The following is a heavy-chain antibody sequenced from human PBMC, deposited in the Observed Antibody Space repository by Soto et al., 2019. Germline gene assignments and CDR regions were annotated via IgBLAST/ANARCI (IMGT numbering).Heavy chain of an antibody. CDR3: AREFVSVDGYNLEYFDY. J-gene: IGHJ4*02. D-gene: IGHD5-12*01. CDR1: GGTFSSYA. CDR2: IIPIFGTA. Sequence: EASVKVSCKASGGTFSSYAISWVRQAPXQGLEWMGGIIPIFGTANYAQKFQGRVTITADESTSTAYMELSSLRSEDTAVYYCAREFVSVDGYNLEYFDYWGQGTLVTVSS. V-gene: IGHV1-69*13.